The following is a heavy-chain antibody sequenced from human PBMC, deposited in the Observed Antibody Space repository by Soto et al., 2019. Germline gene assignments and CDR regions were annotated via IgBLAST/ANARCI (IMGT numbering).Heavy chain of an antibody. CDR3: ARVSSSWYKDYFDY. J-gene: IGHJ4*02. V-gene: IGHV1-69*05. CDR2: IIPIFGTT. D-gene: IGHD6-13*01. CDR1: GGTFSNYA. Sequence: QVQLVQSGAEVKKPGSSVKVSCKASGGTFSNYAISWVRQAPGQGLEWMGGIIPIFGTTNYAQRFQGRVTNTPDESTSTAYMELTSLRSEDTAVYYCARVSSSWYKDYFDYWGQGTLVTVSS.